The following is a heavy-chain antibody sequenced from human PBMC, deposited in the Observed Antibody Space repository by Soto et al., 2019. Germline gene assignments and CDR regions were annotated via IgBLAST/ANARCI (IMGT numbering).Heavy chain of an antibody. CDR2: LYYSGST. CDR3: ARGVLH. CDR1: GGSISSGGYY. Sequence: QVQLQESGPGLVKPSQTLSLTCTVSGGSISSGGYYWSWIRQQPGKGLEWNGYLYYSGSTYYNPNLKRRVTIPVDTSKHHFALKLSSVTAADTAVYYCARGVLHWGQGTLVTVSS. V-gene: IGHV4-31*03. J-gene: IGHJ4*02.